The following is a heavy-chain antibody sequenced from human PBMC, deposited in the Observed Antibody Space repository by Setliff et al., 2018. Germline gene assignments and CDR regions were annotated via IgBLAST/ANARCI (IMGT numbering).Heavy chain of an antibody. J-gene: IGHJ4*02. CDR3: ARGGTFRYFDF. CDR2: VYYSGTA. D-gene: IGHD5-12*01. V-gene: IGHV4-59*01. Sequence: PSETLSLTCTVSDGSLSSYYWSWIRQPPGKGLEFIGYVYYSGTANYSPSLRSRLTISVDTSKNQFSLKLRSVTAADTAVYYCARGGTFRYFDFWGQGAPVTVFS. CDR1: DGSLSSYY.